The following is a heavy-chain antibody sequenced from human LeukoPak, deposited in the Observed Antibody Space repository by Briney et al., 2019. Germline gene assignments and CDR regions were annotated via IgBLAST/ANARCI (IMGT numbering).Heavy chain of an antibody. CDR2: INAGNGNT. D-gene: IGHD1-7*01. CDR1: GYIFTSYA. Sequence: ASVKVSCKASGYIFTSYAMHWVRQAPGQRLEWMGWINAGNGNTKYSQKFQGRVTITRDTSASTAYMELSSLRSEDTAVYYCARASTGTTVFDYWGQGTLVTVSS. J-gene: IGHJ4*02. V-gene: IGHV1-3*01. CDR3: ARASTGTTVFDY.